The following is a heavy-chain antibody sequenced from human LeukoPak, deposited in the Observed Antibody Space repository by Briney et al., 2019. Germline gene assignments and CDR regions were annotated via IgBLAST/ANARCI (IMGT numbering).Heavy chain of an antibody. J-gene: IGHJ4*02. CDR2: TYFSGST. D-gene: IGHD2-15*01. CDR3: ARHKETCSGDYCYLDYFDY. V-gene: IGHV4-39*01. Sequence: PSETLSLTCTVSGGSISSSSHYWGWIRQPPGKELEWIGSTYFSGSTHYNPSFKSRVTISVDTSRNQFSLKLSSVTAADTAVYYCARHKETCSGDYCYLDYFDYWGQGTLVTVSS. CDR1: GGSISSSSHY.